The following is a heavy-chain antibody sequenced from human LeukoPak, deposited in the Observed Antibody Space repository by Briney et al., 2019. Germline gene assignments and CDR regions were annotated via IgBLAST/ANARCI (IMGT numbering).Heavy chain of an antibody. CDR3: ARDGTAAGLYFDL. CDR2: IKEDGSAK. D-gene: IGHD6-13*01. V-gene: IGHV3-7*01. J-gene: IGHJ4*01. Sequence: GGSLRLSCAASGFTFSRYWMSWVRQAPGKGLEWVANIKEDGSAKYYVDSVKGRFTISRDNAKNSVYLQMNSLRAEDTAVYYCARDGTAAGLYFDLWGQGTLVTVSS. CDR1: GFTFSRYW.